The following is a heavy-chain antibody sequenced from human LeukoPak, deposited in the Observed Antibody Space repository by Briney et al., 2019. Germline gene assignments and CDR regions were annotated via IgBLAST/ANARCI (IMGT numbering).Heavy chain of an antibody. V-gene: IGHV4-59*01. CDR1: GDSISSNY. J-gene: IGHJ5*02. Sequence: SETLSLTCTVSGDSISSNYWSWIRQPSGKGLERIGYIYYTGSTNYNPSLKSRVTISVDTSKNQFSLKLSSVTAADTAVYYCAREIKWELRNWFDPWGQGTLVTVSS. CDR3: AREIKWELRNWFDP. CDR2: IYYTGST. D-gene: IGHD1-26*01.